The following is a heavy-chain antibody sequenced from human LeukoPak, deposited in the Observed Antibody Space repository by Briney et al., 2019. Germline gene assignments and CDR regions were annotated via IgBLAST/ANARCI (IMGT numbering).Heavy chain of an antibody. CDR2: IIPMFGVA. Sequence: ASVKVSCKASGGTFSSYAISWVRQAPGQGLEWMGGIIPMFGVANYAQKFQGRVTITADKSTSIAYMELSSLRSDDTAVYYCAKAAAGSQHSYYYYYYLDVWGTGTTVTISS. V-gene: IGHV1-69*17. J-gene: IGHJ6*03. CDR3: AKAAAGSQHSYYYYYYLDV. CDR1: GGTFSSYA. D-gene: IGHD6-13*01.